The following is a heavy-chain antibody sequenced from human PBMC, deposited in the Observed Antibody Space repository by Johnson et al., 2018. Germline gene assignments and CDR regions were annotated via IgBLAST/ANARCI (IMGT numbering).Heavy chain of an antibody. D-gene: IGHD3-16*01. Sequence: QVRLQESGAEVKKPRSSVKVCCKATGGTFKSYAITWLRQAPGQGLEWMGGIIPTFETENYAQEFQDRVTITADESTGTAHMELSSLRSEDTAVYYCARGLSDKTDWGQGTLVTVSS. CDR3: ARGLSDKTD. J-gene: IGHJ1*01. CDR2: IIPTFETE. CDR1: GGTFKSYA. V-gene: IGHV1-69*01.